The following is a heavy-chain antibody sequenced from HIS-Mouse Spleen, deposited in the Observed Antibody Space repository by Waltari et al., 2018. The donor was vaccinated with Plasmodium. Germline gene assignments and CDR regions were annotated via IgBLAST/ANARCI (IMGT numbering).Heavy chain of an antibody. CDR2: INHSGST. Sequence: QVQLQQWGAGLLKPSETLSLPCAVYGGSFSGYYWSWIRQPPGKGLEWIGEINHSGSTNYNPSLKSRVTISVDTSKNQFSLKLSSVTAADTAVYYCARGGIVGATIDYWGQGTLVTVSS. D-gene: IGHD1-26*01. CDR1: GGSFSGYY. CDR3: ARGGIVGATIDY. V-gene: IGHV4-34*01. J-gene: IGHJ4*02.